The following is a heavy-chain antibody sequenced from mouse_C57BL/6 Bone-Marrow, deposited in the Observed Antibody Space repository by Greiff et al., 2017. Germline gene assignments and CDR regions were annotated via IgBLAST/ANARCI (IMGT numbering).Heavy chain of an antibody. J-gene: IGHJ1*03. V-gene: IGHV14-3*01. CDR3: AIDGYYVLGYFDV. D-gene: IGHD2-3*01. Sequence: EVQLQQSVAELVRPGASVKLSCTASGFNIQNTYMHWVKPRPEQDLEWIGRIDPANGNTKYAPKFQGKATITADTSSNTAYLQLSSLTYEDTAIFYCAIDGYYVLGYFDVWGTGTTVTVSS. CDR1: GFNIQNTY. CDR2: IDPANGNT.